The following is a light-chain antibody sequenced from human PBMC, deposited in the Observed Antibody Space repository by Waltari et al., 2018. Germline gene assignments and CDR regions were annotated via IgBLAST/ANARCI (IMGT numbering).Light chain of an antibody. Sequence: PVLTQPPSSSASPGASARLTCTLPSDINVDDFNLYWYQPKPGSPPRFLLYYKSDSEKAQGSGVPSRFSGSKDASANAGILLISGLQSEDEADYYCMFWPSNVWVFGGGTKLTVL. CDR3: MFWPSNVWV. CDR2: YKSDSEK. J-gene: IGLJ3*02. V-gene: IGLV5-37*01. CDR1: SDINVDDFN.